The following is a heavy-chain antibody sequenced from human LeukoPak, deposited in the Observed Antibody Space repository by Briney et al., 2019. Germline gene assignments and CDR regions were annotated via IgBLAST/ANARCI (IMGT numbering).Heavy chain of an antibody. Sequence: GGSLRLSCAASGFTFSDYYTSWIRQAPGKGLEWVSYISSSGSTKYYADSVKGRFTISRDNAKNPLYLQMNSLRAEDTAVYYCARVLGYYDSSGPHFDYWGQGTLVTVSS. CDR3: ARVLGYYDSSGPHFDY. CDR1: GFTFSDYY. CDR2: ISSSGSTK. J-gene: IGHJ4*02. V-gene: IGHV3-11*01. D-gene: IGHD3-22*01.